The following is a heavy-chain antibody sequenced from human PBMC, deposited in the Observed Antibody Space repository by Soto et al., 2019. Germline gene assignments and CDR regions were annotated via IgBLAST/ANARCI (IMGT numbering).Heavy chain of an antibody. D-gene: IGHD6-6*01. V-gene: IGHV1-69*01. CDR3: ARESGASSSSGYYYYGMDV. CDR1: GGTFSSYA. Sequence: QVQLVQSGAEVKKPGSSVKVSCKASGGTFSSYAISWVRQAPGQGLEWMGGIIPIFGTANYAQKFQGRVTITADESTSPAYMELSSLRSEDTAVYYCARESGASSSSGYYYYGMDVWGQGTTVTVSS. CDR2: IIPIFGTA. J-gene: IGHJ6*02.